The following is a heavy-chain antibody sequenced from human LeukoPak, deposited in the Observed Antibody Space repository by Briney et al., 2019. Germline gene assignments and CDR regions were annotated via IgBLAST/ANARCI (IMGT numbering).Heavy chain of an antibody. D-gene: IGHD5-12*01. CDR2: ISSSGSSM. CDR3: ARARRGYSGYDCEY. Sequence: GGSLRLSCAASGFTFSSYTMNWVRQAPGKGLEWVSFISSSGSSMYYADSVKGRFTVSRDNAKNSLYLQMKSLRAEDTAVYYCARARRGYSGYDCEYWGQGTLVTVSS. V-gene: IGHV3-21*01. J-gene: IGHJ4*02. CDR1: GFTFSSYT.